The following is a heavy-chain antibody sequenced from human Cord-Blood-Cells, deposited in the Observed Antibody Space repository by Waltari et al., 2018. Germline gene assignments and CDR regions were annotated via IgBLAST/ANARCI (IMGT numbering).Heavy chain of an antibody. CDR2: IYHSGST. CDR1: GGSISSGGYS. V-gene: IGHV4-30-2*01. J-gene: IGHJ3*02. D-gene: IGHD3-10*01. Sequence: QLQLQESGSGLVKPSQTLSLTCAVSGGSISSGGYSWSWIRQPPGKGLEWIGYIYHSGSTYYNPSLKSRVTISVDRSKNQFSLKLSSVTAADTAVYYCARSMVQGVIKADDAFDIWGQGTMVTVSS. CDR3: ARSMVQGVIKADDAFDI.